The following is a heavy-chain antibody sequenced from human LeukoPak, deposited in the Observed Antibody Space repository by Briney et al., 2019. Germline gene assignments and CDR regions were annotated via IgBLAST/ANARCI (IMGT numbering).Heavy chain of an antibody. D-gene: IGHD5-18*01. CDR1: GGSISSYY. CDR3: AMTVDTRDAFDI. J-gene: IGHJ3*02. CDR2: IYYSGST. V-gene: IGHV4-59*01. Sequence: SETLSLTCTVSGGSISSYYWSWIRQPPGKGLEWIGYIYYSGSTNYNPSLKSRVTISVDTSKNQFSLKLSSVTAADTAVYYCAMTVDTRDAFDIWGQGTMVTVSS.